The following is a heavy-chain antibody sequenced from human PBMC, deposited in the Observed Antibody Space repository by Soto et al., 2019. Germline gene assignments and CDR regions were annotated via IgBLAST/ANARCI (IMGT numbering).Heavy chain of an antibody. V-gene: IGHV3-72*01. CDR1: GSTISDDY. Sequence: VQLVESGGGLVQPGGSLRLSCAACGSTISDDYMDWVRQAPGKGLEWVGRSGNKANSDTTEYGSSVKGRFTISRDDSWNSLYLQMSSLKTEDTAVYYCTRGYSGIDIYAFDMWGQGTLVTVS. D-gene: IGHD1-26*01. CDR2: SGNKANSDTT. CDR3: TRGYSGIDIYAFDM. J-gene: IGHJ3*02.